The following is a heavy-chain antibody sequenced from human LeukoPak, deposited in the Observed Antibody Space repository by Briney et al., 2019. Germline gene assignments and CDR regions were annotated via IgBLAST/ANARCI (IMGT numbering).Heavy chain of an antibody. Sequence: SETLSLTCTVSGGSISSYYWTWIRQPPGKGLGWIGYIYYSGTTYYNPSLKSRVTISLDTSMNKFSLNLTSVNVADTAVYYCARGIAAAGAGGFDYWGQGTLATVSS. CDR2: IYYSGTT. CDR3: ARGIAAAGAGGFDY. V-gene: IGHV4-59*01. CDR1: GGSISSYY. D-gene: IGHD6-13*01. J-gene: IGHJ4*02.